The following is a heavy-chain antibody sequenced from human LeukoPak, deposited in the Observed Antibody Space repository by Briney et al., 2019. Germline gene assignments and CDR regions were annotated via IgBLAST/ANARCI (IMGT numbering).Heavy chain of an antibody. CDR3: ATQVGAARTYFDY. Sequence: PETLSLTCAVSGGSIRSSSYYWGWIRQPPGKGLEWIGSIYYSGTTYYNPSLKSRVTISVDTSKNQFSLNLNSVTAADTAVYYCATQVGAARTYFDYWGQGTLGTVSS. V-gene: IGHV4-39*01. J-gene: IGHJ4*02. CDR2: IYYSGTT. CDR1: GGSIRSSSYY. D-gene: IGHD6-6*01.